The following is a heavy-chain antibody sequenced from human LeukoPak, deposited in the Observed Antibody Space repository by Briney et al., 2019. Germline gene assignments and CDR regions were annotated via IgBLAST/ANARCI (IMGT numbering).Heavy chain of an antibody. J-gene: IGHJ4*02. CDR1: GYTFSSYG. D-gene: IGHD5-12*01. CDR2: ISAYNGNT. Sequence: ASVKVSCKASGYTFSSYGISWVRQAPGQGLEWMGWISAYNGNTNYAQKFQGRLTMTTDTSTSTAYMEMRSLRSDDTAVYYCARAEPLVATIFDYWGREPWSPSP. V-gene: IGHV1-18*01. CDR3: ARAEPLVATIFDY.